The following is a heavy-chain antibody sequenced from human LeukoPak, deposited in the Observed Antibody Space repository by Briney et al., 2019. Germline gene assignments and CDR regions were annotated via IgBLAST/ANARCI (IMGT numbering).Heavy chain of an antibody. J-gene: IGHJ5*02. Sequence: ASVKVSCQASGYTFTRYGISWVRQAPGQGLEWMGWISAYNGNTNYAQKLQGRVTMTTDTSTSTAYMELRSLRSDDTAVYYCARRADDILTGYYPFDPWGQGTLVTVSS. D-gene: IGHD3-9*01. V-gene: IGHV1-18*04. CDR2: ISAYNGNT. CDR1: GYTFTRYG. CDR3: ARRADDILTGYYPFDP.